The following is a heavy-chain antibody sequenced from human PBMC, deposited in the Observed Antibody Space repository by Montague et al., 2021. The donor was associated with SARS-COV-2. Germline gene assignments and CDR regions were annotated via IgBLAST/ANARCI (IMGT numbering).Heavy chain of an antibody. D-gene: IGHD6-13*01. V-gene: IGHV4-61*08. Sequence: SETLSLTCTVSGGSVSSGGYYWSWIRQPPGKGLEWIGYTYYSGSTNYNPSLKSRVTISLDTSKNQFSLKLTSVTAADTAVYYCARVSLAAAATRSDYWGQGTLVTVFS. CDR3: ARVSLAAAATRSDY. J-gene: IGHJ4*02. CDR2: TYYSGST. CDR1: GGSVSSGGYY.